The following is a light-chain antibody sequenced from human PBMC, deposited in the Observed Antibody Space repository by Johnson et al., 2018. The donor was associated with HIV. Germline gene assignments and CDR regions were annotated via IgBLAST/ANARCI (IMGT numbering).Light chain of an antibody. Sequence: QSVLTQSPSVSAAPGQKVTISCSGSSSTIGNNYVSWYQVLPGTAPKLLIYENNKRPSGIPDRFSGSKSGPSATLGITGLQTGDEADYYCGTWDNSLSTGGVFGTGTKVTVL. V-gene: IGLV1-51*02. CDR2: ENN. J-gene: IGLJ1*01. CDR1: SSTIGNNY. CDR3: GTWDNSLSTGGV.